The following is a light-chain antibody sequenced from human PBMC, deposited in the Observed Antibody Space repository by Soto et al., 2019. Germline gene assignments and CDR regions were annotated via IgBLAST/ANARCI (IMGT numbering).Light chain of an antibody. CDR1: QSISTW. Sequence: DIQMTQSPSTLSASVGDRVTITCRASQSISTWLAWYQQKPGKAPKLLIYDASSLESGVPSRFSGSGSGTQFTLTISSLPPDDFATYYCQQYKSYSRTFGQGTKVEIK. CDR2: DAS. CDR3: QQYKSYSRT. J-gene: IGKJ1*01. V-gene: IGKV1-5*01.